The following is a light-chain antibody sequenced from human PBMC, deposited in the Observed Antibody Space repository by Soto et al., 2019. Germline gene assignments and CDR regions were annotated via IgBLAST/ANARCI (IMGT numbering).Light chain of an antibody. CDR3: MQRIEFPLT. J-gene: IGKJ4*01. CDR1: QSLLDSDDGNTY. Sequence: DIVMTQTPLSLPVTPGEPASIYCGSSQSLLDSDDGNTYLDWYLQKPGQSPQXMIYTVSYRASGVPDRFSGSGSGTDFTLKISRVEAEDVGVYYCMQRIEFPLTLGGGTKVDIK. V-gene: IGKV2-40*01. CDR2: TVS.